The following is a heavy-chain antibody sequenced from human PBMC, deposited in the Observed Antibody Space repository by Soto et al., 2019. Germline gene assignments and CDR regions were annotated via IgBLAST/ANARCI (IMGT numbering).Heavy chain of an antibody. CDR2: IKSKTDEETI. J-gene: IGHJ4*02. Sequence: EVQLVESGGGLVKPGGSLRLSCAASGFTFSKAWRNWVRQAPGKGLEWVGRIKSKTDEETIIYAAPMEGRFTISRDDSKNTLYLQMNSLKTEDTAVYYCTTDSRSHCAPFFDYWGQGILVTVSS. CDR1: GFTFSKAW. V-gene: IGHV3-15*01. D-gene: IGHD3-10*01. CDR3: TTDSRSHCAPFFDY.